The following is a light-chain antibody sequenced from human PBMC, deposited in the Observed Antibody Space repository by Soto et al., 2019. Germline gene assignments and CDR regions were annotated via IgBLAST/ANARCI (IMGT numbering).Light chain of an antibody. CDR2: DAS. Sequence: EIVLTQSPAILSLSPGERATLSCRASESVRSRLAWYRQKPGQPPRLLIFDASSRATDIPARFSGSGSGTDFTLTISSLEPEDFAVYYCQQRTNWACTFGPGTRVDIK. J-gene: IGKJ3*01. V-gene: IGKV3-11*01. CDR1: ESVRSR. CDR3: QQRTNWACT.